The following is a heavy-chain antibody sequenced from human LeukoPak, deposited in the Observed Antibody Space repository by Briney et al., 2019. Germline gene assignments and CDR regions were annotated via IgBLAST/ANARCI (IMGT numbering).Heavy chain of an antibody. CDR2: IYHSGST. Sequence: PSETLSLTCTVSGGSISSSSYYWGWIRQPPGKGLEWIGSIYHSGSTYYNPSLKSRVTISVDTSKNQFSLKLSSVTAADTAVYYCARATSYYYDSSGYYYNYWGQGTLVTVSS. D-gene: IGHD3-22*01. CDR3: ARATSYYYDSSGYYYNY. J-gene: IGHJ4*02. V-gene: IGHV4-39*07. CDR1: GGSISSSSYY.